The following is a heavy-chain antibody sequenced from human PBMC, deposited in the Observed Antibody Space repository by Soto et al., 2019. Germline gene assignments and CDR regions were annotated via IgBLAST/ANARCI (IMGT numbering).Heavy chain of an antibody. D-gene: IGHD7-27*01. CDR2: IDAGNGNT. V-gene: IGHV1-3*01. CDR3: ARVESGSNWGYYFDY. CDR1: GYTFTNYA. Sequence: ASVKVSCKTSGYTFTNYAIHWVRQAPGQRLDWMGWIDAGNGNTKSSQKFQGRVTITRDTSASTVYMEMSSLRFEDTAVYYCARVESGSNWGYYFDYWGQGTLVTVS. J-gene: IGHJ4*02.